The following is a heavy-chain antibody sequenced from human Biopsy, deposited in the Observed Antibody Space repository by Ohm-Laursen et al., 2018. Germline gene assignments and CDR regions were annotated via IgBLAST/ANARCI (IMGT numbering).Heavy chain of an antibody. CDR3: ARAVRYRLLSDP. CDR2: IIGIFRTA. V-gene: IGHV1-69*13. D-gene: IGHD2/OR15-2a*01. J-gene: IGHJ5*02. Sequence: ASVKVSCKASGGTFSSSAITWVRQAPGQGLEWMGGIIGIFRTAHYAQKFQGRVTITADEFMSTAYMELSSLRSEDTAVYYCARAVRYRLLSDPWGQGTLVTVSS. CDR1: GGTFSSSA.